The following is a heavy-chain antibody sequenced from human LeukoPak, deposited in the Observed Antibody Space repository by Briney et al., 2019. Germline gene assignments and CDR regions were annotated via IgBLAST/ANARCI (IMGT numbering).Heavy chain of an antibody. Sequence: PGGSLRLSCAASGFTFDDYGMSWVRQAPGKGLEWVSSISSSSSYIYYADSVKGRFTISRDNAKNSLYLQMNSLRAEDTAVYYCARDFIVWGSYRLESGGSWGQGTLVTVSS. CDR1: GFTFDDYG. V-gene: IGHV3-21*01. D-gene: IGHD3-16*02. J-gene: IGHJ5*02. CDR2: ISSSSSYI. CDR3: ARDFIVWGSYRLESGGS.